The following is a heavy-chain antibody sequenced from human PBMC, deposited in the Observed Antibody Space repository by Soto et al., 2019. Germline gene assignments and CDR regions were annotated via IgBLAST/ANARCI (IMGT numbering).Heavy chain of an antibody. V-gene: IGHV3-23*01. Sequence: PGGSLRLSCAASGFTFSSYAMSWVRQAPGKGLERVSAISGSGSSTYYADSVKGRFTFSRDNSKNTLYLQMNSLRAEDTAVYYCRTYCSGGSCYFPDYYYMDVWGKGT. CDR3: RTYCSGGSCYFPDYYYMDV. D-gene: IGHD2-15*01. CDR1: GFTFSSYA. CDR2: ISGSGSST. J-gene: IGHJ6*03.